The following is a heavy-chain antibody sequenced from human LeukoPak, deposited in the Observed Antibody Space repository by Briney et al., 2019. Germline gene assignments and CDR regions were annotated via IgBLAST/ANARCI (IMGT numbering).Heavy chain of an antibody. J-gene: IGHJ4*02. V-gene: IGHV3-30-3*01. CDR2: ISYDGSNK. CDR1: GFTFSSYA. Sequence: GGSLRLSCAASGFTFSSYATHWVRQAPGKGLEWVAVISYDGSNKYYADSVKGRFTISRDNSKNTLYLQMNSLRAEDTAVYYCARGGVFAGTVDYWGQGTLVTVSS. D-gene: IGHD6-13*01. CDR3: ARGGVFAGTVDY.